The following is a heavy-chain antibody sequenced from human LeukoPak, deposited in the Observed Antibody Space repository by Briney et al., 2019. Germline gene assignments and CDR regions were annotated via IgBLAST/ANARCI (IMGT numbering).Heavy chain of an antibody. J-gene: IGHJ5*02. V-gene: IGHV3-30-3*01. Sequence: GRSLRLSCAASGFTFSSYAMHWVRQAPGKGLEWVAVISYDGSNKYYADSVKGRFTISRDNSKNTLYLQMNSLRAEDTAVYYCARDGSASRLGIAGNWFDPWGQGTLVTVSS. CDR3: ARDGSASRLGIAGNWFDP. D-gene: IGHD6-13*01. CDR2: ISYDGSNK. CDR1: GFTFSSYA.